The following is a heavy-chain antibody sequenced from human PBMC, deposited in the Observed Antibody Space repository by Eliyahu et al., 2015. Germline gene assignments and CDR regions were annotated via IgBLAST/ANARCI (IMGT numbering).Heavy chain of an antibody. CDR3: ARVITIFGVVYYYYYMDV. CDR1: XXSFSXXX. Sequence: QVQLQQWGAGLLKPSXTLSLTCAVYXXSFSXXXWSWIRQPPGKGLEWIGEINHSGSXNYNPXLKSRVTISVDTSKNQFSLXLSSVTAADTAVYYCARVITIFGVVYYYYYMDVWGKGTTVTVSS. D-gene: IGHD3-3*01. J-gene: IGHJ6*03. V-gene: IGHV4-34*01. CDR2: INHSGSX.